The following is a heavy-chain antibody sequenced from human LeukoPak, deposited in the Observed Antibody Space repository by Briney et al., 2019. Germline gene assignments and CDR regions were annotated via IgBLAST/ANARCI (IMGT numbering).Heavy chain of an antibody. CDR3: TKDGVWEWFNGSAP. Sequence: PGGSLRLSCAASGFTFSSYWMHWVRQAPGKGLVWVSRINSNGRSTNYADSVKGRFTISRDNAKNTLYLQMNSLRAEDTAVYYCTKDGVWEWFNGSAPGAQEPWVTVP. CDR2: INSNGRST. CDR1: GFTFSSYW. V-gene: IGHV3-74*01. J-gene: IGHJ5*02. D-gene: IGHD3-3*01.